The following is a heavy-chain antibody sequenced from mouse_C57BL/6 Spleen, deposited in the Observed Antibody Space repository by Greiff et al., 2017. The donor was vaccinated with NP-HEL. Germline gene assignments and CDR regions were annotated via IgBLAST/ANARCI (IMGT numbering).Heavy chain of an antibody. CDR3: ARSYDLDGHYYAMDY. CDR2: ILPGSGNT. D-gene: IGHD2-4*01. V-gene: IGHV1-9*01. Sequence: VQLQQSGAELMKPGASVKLSCKATGYTFTGYWIEWVKQRPGHGLEWIGEILPGSGNTNYNEKFKGKATFTADKSSNTAYMQLSSLTTEDSAIYYCARSYDLDGHYYAMDYWGQGTSVTVSS. J-gene: IGHJ4*01. CDR1: GYTFTGYW.